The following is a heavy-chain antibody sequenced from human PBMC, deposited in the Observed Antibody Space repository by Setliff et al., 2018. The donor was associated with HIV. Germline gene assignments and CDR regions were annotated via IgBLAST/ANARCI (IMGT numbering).Heavy chain of an antibody. Sequence: LSLTCTVSGGSLGNSNYYWGRIRQPPGKGLEWVSSISPSGSYIFYADSVKGRFTISRDNVKNSLYLQMDSLRVEDTAVYYCARIYPPVTSGGATTRPKPLDVWGKGTTVTVSS. V-gene: IGHV3-11*04. J-gene: IGHJ6*04. CDR3: ARIYPPVTSGGATTRPKPLDV. CDR1: GGSLGNSNYY. D-gene: IGHD2-2*02. CDR2: ISPSGSYI.